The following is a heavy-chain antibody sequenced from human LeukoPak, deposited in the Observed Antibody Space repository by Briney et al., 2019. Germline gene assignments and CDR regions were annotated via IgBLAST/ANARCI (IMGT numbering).Heavy chain of an antibody. CDR2: ISYDGGNK. CDR3: ARDLGGQQLVEDCFDY. D-gene: IGHD6-13*01. CDR1: GFTFSSYA. V-gene: IGHV3-30*04. J-gene: IGHJ4*02. Sequence: GGSLRLSCAASGFTFSSYAMHWVRQAPGKGLEWVAVISYDGGNKYYADSVKGRFTISRDNSKNTLYLQMNSLRAEDTAVYYCARDLGGQQLVEDCFDYWGQGTLVTVSS.